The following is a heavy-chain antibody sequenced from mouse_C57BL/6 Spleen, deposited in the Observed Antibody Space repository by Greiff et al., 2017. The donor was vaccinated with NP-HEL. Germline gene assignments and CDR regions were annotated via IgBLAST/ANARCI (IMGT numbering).Heavy chain of an antibody. CDR1: GYSFTDYN. Sequence: EVQLQQSGPELVKPGASVKISCKASGYSFTDYNMNWVKQSNGKSLEWIGVINPNYGTTSYNQKFKGKATLTVDQSSSTAYMQLNSLTSEDAAVYYWARANWALADWYFDVWGTGTTVTVSS. CDR3: ARANWALADWYFDV. V-gene: IGHV1-39*01. CDR2: INPNYGTT. D-gene: IGHD4-1*01. J-gene: IGHJ1*03.